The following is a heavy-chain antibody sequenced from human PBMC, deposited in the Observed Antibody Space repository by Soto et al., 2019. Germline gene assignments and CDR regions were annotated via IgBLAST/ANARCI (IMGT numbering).Heavy chain of an antibody. J-gene: IGHJ5*02. V-gene: IGHV4-34*01. CDR2: INHSGST. Sequence: QVQLQQWGAGLLKPSETLSLTCAVYGGSFSGYYWSWIRQPPGKGLEWIGEINHSGSTNYNPSLKSRVTISVDTSKNLFSRELSSVTAADTAVYYCARGMEVVVVTAIRGGNWFDPWGQGTLVTVSS. CDR3: ARGMEVVVVTAIRGGNWFDP. D-gene: IGHD2-21*02. CDR1: GGSFSGYY.